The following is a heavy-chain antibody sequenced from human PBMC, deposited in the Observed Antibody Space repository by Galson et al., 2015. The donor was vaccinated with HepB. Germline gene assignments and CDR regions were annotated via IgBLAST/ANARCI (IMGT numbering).Heavy chain of an antibody. V-gene: IGHV1-46*03. CDR2: INPSGGST. D-gene: IGHD1-26*01. J-gene: IGHJ3*02. CDR3: ARDLRGWPTRIVGATPAGWSAFDI. CDR1: GYTFTSYY. Sequence: SVKVSCKASGYTFTSYYMHWVRQAPGQGLEWMGIINPSGGSTSYAQKFQGRVTMTRDTSTSTVYMELSSLRSEDTAVYYCARDLRGWPTRIVGATPAGWSAFDIWGQGTMVTVSS.